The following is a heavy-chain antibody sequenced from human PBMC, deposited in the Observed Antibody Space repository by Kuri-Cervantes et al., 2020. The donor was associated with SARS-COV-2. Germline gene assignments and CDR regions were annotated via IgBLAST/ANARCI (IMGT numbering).Heavy chain of an antibody. V-gene: IGHV3-30*01. CDR2: ISYDGNRR. J-gene: IGHJ4*02. CDR3: AIAHTGSYYPLDF. D-gene: IGHD1-26*01. Sequence: GGSLRLSCAASGFTFRSYAMHWVRQAPGKGLEWVAVISYDGNRRCYADSVKGRFSISRENSNNTLYLQMNSLSDEDTAVYFCAIAHTGSYYPLDFWGQGILVTGSS. CDR1: GFTFRSYA.